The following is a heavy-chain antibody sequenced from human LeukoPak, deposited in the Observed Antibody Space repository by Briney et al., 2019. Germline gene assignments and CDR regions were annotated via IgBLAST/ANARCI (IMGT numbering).Heavy chain of an antibody. D-gene: IGHD1-26*01. CDR1: GFTFSSYE. CDR3: ARDGAYSGSYTRRPDAFDI. CDR2: ISSSGSTI. V-gene: IGHV3-48*03. J-gene: IGHJ3*02. Sequence: PGGSLRLSCAASGFTFSSYEMNWVRQAPGKGLEWVSYISSSGSTIYYADSVKGRFTISRDNAKNSLYLQMNSLRAEDTAVYYCARDGAYSGSYTRRPDAFDIWGQGTMVTVSS.